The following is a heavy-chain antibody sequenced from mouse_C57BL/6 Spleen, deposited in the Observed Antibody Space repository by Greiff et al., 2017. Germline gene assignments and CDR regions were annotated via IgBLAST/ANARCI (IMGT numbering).Heavy chain of an antibody. CDR2: IYPGDGDT. CDR3: ARHYYGSSYGYFDV. D-gene: IGHD1-1*01. V-gene: IGHV1-80*01. Sequence: VQLQQSGAELVKPGASVKISCKASGYAFSSYWMNWVKQRPGKGLEWIGQIYPGDGDTNYNGKFKGKATLTVDKSSSTAYMQLSSLTSEDSAVYFCARHYYGSSYGYFDVWGTGTTVTVSS. CDR1: GYAFSSYW. J-gene: IGHJ1*03.